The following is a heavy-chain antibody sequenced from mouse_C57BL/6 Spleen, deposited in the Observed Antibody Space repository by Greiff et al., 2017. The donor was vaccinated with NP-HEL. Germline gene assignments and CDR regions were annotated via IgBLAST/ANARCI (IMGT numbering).Heavy chain of an antibody. CDR1: GYTFTSYW. V-gene: IGHV1-64*01. CDR3: ARATDYYDYDAPWFAH. Sequence: QVQLQQPGAELVKPGASVKLSCKASGYTFTSYWMHWVKQRPGQGLEWIGMIHPNSGSTNYNEKFKSKATLTVDKSSSTAYMQLSSLTSEDSAVYYCARATDYYDYDAPWFAHWGQGTLVTVSA. J-gene: IGHJ3*01. D-gene: IGHD2-4*01. CDR2: IHPNSGST.